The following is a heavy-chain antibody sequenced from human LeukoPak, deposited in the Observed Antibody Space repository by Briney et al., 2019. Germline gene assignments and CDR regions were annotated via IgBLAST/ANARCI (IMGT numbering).Heavy chain of an antibody. V-gene: IGHV1-2*02. CDR1: GYTLTGYF. Sequence: ASVTVSCLACGYTLTGYFMHWVRQAPGRGLEWMGWINPNSGGTNYAQKLQGRVTMTTDTSTSTAYTELKSRRSDYTAVYYCARVDTAMVTLDYWGQGTLVTVSS. J-gene: IGHJ4*02. D-gene: IGHD5-18*01. CDR3: ARVDTAMVTLDY. CDR2: INPNSGGT.